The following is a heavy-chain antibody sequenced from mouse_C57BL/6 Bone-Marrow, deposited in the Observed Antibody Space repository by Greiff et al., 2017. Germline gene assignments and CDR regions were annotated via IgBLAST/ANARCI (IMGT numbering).Heavy chain of an antibody. Sequence: VQLQQSGPELVKPGASVKISCKASGYAFSSSWMNWVKQRPGKGLEWIGRIYPGAGDTNYNGKFKGKATLTADKSSSTAYMQLSSLTSEDSAVYFCARGGAWFAYWGQGTLVTVSA. CDR1: GYAFSSSW. CDR3: ARGGAWFAY. V-gene: IGHV1-82*01. CDR2: IYPGAGDT. J-gene: IGHJ3*01.